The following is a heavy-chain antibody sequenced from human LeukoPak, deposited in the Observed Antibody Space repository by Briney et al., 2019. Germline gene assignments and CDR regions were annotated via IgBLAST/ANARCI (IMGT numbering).Heavy chain of an antibody. D-gene: IGHD1-26*01. CDR3: ARDKTSQWELLPSDAFDI. CDR1: GGSFSGYY. Sequence: SETLSLTCAVYGGSFSGYYWSWIRQPPGKGLEWFGEINHSGSTNYNPSLKSRVTISVDTSKNRFSLKLSSVTAADTAVYYCARDKTSQWELLPSDAFDIWGQGTMVTVSS. J-gene: IGHJ3*02. V-gene: IGHV4-34*01. CDR2: INHSGST.